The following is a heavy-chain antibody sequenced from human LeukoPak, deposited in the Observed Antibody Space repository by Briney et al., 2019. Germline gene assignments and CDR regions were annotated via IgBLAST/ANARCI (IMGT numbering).Heavy chain of an antibody. CDR3: ARVAAEVVGVPGAIGFGWLRRDYYYMDV. CDR2: INPSGGST. V-gene: IGHV1-46*01. CDR1: GYTFTSYY. D-gene: IGHD2-2*02. J-gene: IGHJ6*03. Sequence: ASVKVSCKASGYTFTSYYMHCVRQAPGAGLEWMGIINPSGGSTSYAQKFQGRVTMTRDMSTSTVYMELSSLRSEDTAVYYCARVAAEVVGVPGAIGFGWLRRDYYYMDVWGKGTTVTVSS.